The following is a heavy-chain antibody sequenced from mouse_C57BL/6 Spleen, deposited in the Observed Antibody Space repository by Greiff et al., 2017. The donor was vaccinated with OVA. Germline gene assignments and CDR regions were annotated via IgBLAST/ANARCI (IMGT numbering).Heavy chain of an antibody. D-gene: IGHD3-2*02. V-gene: IGHV1-9*01. CDR2: ILPGSGST. CDR1: GYTFTGYW. CDR3: ATWSSGLSGFAY. Sequence: QVQLQQSGAELMKPGASVKLSCKATGYTFTGYWIEWVKQRPGHGLEWIGEILPGSGSTNYNEKFKGKATFTVDKYSNTAYMQLSSLTTEDASIFYCATWSSGLSGFAYWGQGTLVTVSA. J-gene: IGHJ3*01.